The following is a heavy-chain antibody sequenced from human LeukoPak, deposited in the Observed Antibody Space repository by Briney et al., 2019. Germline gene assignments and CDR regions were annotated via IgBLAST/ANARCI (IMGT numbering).Heavy chain of an antibody. CDR3: ARDQDYYDSSGYPYYFDY. CDR1: GGSISSYY. V-gene: IGHV4-59*12. CDR2: VFHSGYS. Sequence: PSETLSLTCSVSGGSISSYYWSWVRQSPGKGLEWIGYVFHSGYSNYNPSLKSRVTISVDTPKSQFSLKLSSVTAADTAVYYCARDQDYYDSSGYPYYFDYWGQGTLVTVSS. D-gene: IGHD3-22*01. J-gene: IGHJ4*02.